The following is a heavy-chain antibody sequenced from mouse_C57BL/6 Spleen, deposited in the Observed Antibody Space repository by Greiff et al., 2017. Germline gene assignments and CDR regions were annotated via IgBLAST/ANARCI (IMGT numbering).Heavy chain of an antibody. CDR2: INPGSGDT. CDR3: ARGGIYYDYSYYAMDY. J-gene: IGHJ4*01. CDR1: GYAFTNYL. Sequence: QVQLKESGAELVRPGTSVKVSCKASGYAFTNYLIEWVKQRPGQGLEWIGVINPGSGDTDYNEKFKGKAPLTADKSSSTAYMQLSSLTSEDSAVYFCARGGIYYDYSYYAMDYWGQGTTVTVSS. V-gene: IGHV1-54*01. D-gene: IGHD1-1*01.